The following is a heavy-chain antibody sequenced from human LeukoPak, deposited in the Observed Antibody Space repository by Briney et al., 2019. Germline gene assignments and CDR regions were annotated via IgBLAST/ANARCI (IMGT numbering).Heavy chain of an antibody. CDR3: AKGPHVEVSSGYYYYYYMDV. V-gene: IGHV3-33*06. Sequence: PGGSLRLSCAASGFTFSSYGMHWVRQAPGKGLEWVAVIWYDGSNKYYADSVKGRFTISRDNSKNTLYLQMNSLRAEDTAVYYCAKGPHVEVSSGYYYYYYMDVWGKGTTVTVSS. D-gene: IGHD3-22*01. CDR1: GFTFSSYG. J-gene: IGHJ6*03. CDR2: IWYDGSNK.